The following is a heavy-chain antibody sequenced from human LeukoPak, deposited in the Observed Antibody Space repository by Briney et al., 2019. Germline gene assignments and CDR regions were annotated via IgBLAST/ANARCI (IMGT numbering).Heavy chain of an antibody. CDR1: GGSISSGSYY. CDR2: IYTSGST. V-gene: IGHV4-61*02. J-gene: IGHJ4*02. Sequence: PSQTLSLTCTVSGGSISSGSYYWSWIRQPAGKGLEWIGRIYTSGSTNYNPSLKSRVTISVDTSKNQFSLKLSSVTAADTAVYHCARGVSVNCGGDCPPDYWGQGTLVTVSS. CDR3: ARGVSVNCGGDCPPDY. D-gene: IGHD2-21*01.